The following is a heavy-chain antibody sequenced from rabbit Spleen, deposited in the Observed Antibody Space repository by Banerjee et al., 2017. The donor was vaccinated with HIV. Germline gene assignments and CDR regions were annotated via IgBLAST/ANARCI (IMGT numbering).Heavy chain of an antibody. CDR1: GFSFSSSYY. J-gene: IGHJ4*01. D-gene: IGHD1-1*01. CDR2: IYAGSSGNT. Sequence: QEQLVESGGGLVQPEGSLTLTCTASGFSFSSSYYMCWVRQAPGKGLEWIACIYAGSSGNTYYASWAKGRFTISKTSSTTVTLQMTSLTAADTATYFCARAPSYASSSGYYNLWGPGTLVTVS. V-gene: IGHV1S45*01. CDR3: ARAPSYASSSGYYNL.